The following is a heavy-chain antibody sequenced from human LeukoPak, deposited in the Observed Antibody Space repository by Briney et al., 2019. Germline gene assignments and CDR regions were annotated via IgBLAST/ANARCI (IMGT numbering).Heavy chain of an antibody. CDR3: ARDTNQLTYSDY. CDR2: ISTYSGNT. Sequence: ASVKVSCKASGYTFTSYSFCWVRQAPGQGLEWMGWISTYSGNTKYAQKLQGRATMTTDASTSTAYMELRSLRSDDTAVYYCARDTNQLTYSDYWGQGTLVTVSS. V-gene: IGHV1-18*01. D-gene: IGHD2-2*01. J-gene: IGHJ4*02. CDR1: GYTFTSYS.